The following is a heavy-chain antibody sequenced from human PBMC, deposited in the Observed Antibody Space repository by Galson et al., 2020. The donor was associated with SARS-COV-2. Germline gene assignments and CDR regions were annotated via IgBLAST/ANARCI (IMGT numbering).Heavy chain of an antibody. Sequence: PGGSLRLSCGASGFTFSAHYMDWVRQAPGKGLEWVGRTTNRAHGYITEVAASVEGRFSISRDDSKNSLYLQMNSLRLEDTAVYYCTKRMVATGIEFWGQGALVTVSS. J-gene: IGHJ1*01. CDR3: TKRMVATGIEF. CDR2: TTNRAHGYIT. V-gene: IGHV3-72*01. D-gene: IGHD2-8*01. CDR1: GFTFSAHY.